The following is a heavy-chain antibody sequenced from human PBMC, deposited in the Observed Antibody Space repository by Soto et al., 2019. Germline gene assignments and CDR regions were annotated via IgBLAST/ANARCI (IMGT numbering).Heavy chain of an antibody. CDR3: ARVRREYDNSGPVDN. CDR2: IYHSGST. CDR1: GDSISRRYW. J-gene: IGHJ4*02. D-gene: IGHD3-22*01. Sequence: SETLSLPCAASGDSISRRYWRSWVRQFPGKGLEWIGEIYHSGSTIYNPSLQSRVTLSVDKSKNEFSLKLNSVTAADTAVYYCARVRREYDNSGPVDNWGQGTLVTVS. V-gene: IGHV4-4*02.